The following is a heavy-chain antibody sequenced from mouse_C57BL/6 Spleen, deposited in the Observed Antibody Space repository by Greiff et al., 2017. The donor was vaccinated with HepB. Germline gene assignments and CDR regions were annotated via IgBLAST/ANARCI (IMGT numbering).Heavy chain of an antibody. CDR1: GFNIKDYY. CDR2: IDPEDGET. Sequence: EVKVVESGAELVKPGASVKLSCTASGFNIKDYYMHWVKQRTEQGLEWIGRIDPEDGETKYAPKFQGKATITADTSSNTAYLQLSSLTSEDTAVYYYARETGTYYYAMDYWGQGTSVTVSS. V-gene: IGHV14-2*01. D-gene: IGHD4-1*01. J-gene: IGHJ4*01. CDR3: ARETGTYYYAMDY.